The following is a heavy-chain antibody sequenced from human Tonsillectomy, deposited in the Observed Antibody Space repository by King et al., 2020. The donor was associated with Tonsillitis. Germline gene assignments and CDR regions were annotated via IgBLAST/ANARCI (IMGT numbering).Heavy chain of an antibody. Sequence: VQLVESGGGLVQPGGSLRLSCAASGFTFSSYAMSWVRQAPGKGLEWVSAISGSGGSTYYADSVKGRFTISRDNSKNTLYLQMKRLGAEETAVYYCAINLEWLPNAFDIWGQGTMVTVSS. D-gene: IGHD3-3*01. CDR3: AINLEWLPNAFDI. J-gene: IGHJ3*02. CDR2: ISGSGGST. V-gene: IGHV3-23*04. CDR1: GFTFSSYA.